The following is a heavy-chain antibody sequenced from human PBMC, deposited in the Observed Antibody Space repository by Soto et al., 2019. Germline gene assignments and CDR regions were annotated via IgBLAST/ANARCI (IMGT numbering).Heavy chain of an antibody. CDR2: ISAYNGNT. CDR3: ARVGVEYYDFWSGVDY. D-gene: IGHD3-3*01. J-gene: IGHJ4*02. CDR1: GYTFTSYG. Sequence: KGIEASVKVSCKASGYTFTSYGISWVRQAPGQGLEWMGWISAYNGNTNYAQKLQGRVTMTTDTSTSTAYMELRSLRSDDTAVYYCARVGVEYYDFWSGVDYWGQGTLVTVSS. V-gene: IGHV1-18*01.